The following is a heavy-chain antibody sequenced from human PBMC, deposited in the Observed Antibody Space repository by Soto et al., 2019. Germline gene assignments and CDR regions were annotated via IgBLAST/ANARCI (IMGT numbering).Heavy chain of an antibody. CDR1: GGSISSYY. CDR3: EAPPRY. D-gene: IGHD6-6*01. Sequence: SETLSLTCTVSGGSISSYYWSWIRQPPGKGLEWIGYIYDSGSTNYNPSLKSRVTISVDTSKNQFSLKLTSVTAADTAVYYCEAPPRYWGQGTLVTVAS. J-gene: IGHJ4*02. V-gene: IGHV4-59*01. CDR2: IYDSGST.